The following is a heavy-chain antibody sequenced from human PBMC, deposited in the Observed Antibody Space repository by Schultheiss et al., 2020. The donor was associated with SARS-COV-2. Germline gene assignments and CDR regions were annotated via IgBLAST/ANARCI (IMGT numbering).Heavy chain of an antibody. CDR3: ARDGGPASGMDV. J-gene: IGHJ6*02. CDR2: IYYSGST. V-gene: IGHV4-31*02. CDR1: GFTFSNAW. Sequence: LRLSCAASGFTFSNAWMNWVRQAPGKGLEWIGYIYYSGSTYYNPSLKSRVTISVDTSKNQFSLKLRSVTAADTAVYYCARDGGPASGMDVWGQGTTVTVSS. D-gene: IGHD3-16*01.